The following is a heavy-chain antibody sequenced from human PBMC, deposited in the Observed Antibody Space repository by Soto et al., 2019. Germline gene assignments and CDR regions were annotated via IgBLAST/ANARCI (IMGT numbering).Heavy chain of an antibody. V-gene: IGHV4-39*01. CDR2: INYSGST. CDR1: DGSISSRSSY. CDR3: AKTGFWSDYRVADY. J-gene: IGHJ4*02. D-gene: IGHD3-3*01. Sequence: QPQLQESGPGLVKPSETLSLTCTVSDGSISSRSSYWGWIRQPPGKGLEWIGSINYSGSTYYNPSLKSRITISVDTSKNQFSLKLSSVTAADTAVYFCAKTGFWSDYRVADYWGQGTLVTVSS.